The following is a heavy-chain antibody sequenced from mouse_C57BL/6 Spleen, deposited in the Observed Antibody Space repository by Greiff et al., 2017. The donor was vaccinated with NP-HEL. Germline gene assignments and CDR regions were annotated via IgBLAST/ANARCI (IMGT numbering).Heavy chain of an antibody. J-gene: IGHJ4*01. D-gene: IGHD1-2*01. CDR3: AFITTAYAMDY. Sequence: QVQLQQPGAELVKPGASVKMSCKASGYTFTSYWITWVKQRPGQGLEWIGDILPGSGSTNYNEKFKGKATFTADTSSNTAYMQLSSLTTEDSAIYYCAFITTAYAMDYWGQGTSVTVSS. CDR2: ILPGSGST. CDR1: GYTFTSYW. V-gene: IGHV1-55*01.